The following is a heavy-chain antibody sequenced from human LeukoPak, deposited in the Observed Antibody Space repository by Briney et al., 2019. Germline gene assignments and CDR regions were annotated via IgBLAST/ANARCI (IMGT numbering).Heavy chain of an antibody. CDR1: GYTFTSYY. CDR3: ARDRGYDHLPNYYYYYMDV. D-gene: IGHD5-12*01. CDR2: INPSGGST. V-gene: IGHV1-46*01. Sequence: ASVKVSCKASGYTFTSYYMHWVRQAPGQGLEWMGIINPSGGSTSYAQKFQGRVTMTRDMSTSTVYMELSSLRSEDTAVYYCARDRGYDHLPNYYYYYMDVWGKGTTVTVSS. J-gene: IGHJ6*03.